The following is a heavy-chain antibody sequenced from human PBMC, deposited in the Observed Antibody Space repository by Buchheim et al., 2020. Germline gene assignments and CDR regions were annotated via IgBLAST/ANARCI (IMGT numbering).Heavy chain of an antibody. J-gene: IGHJ6*02. D-gene: IGHD2-15*01. CDR1: GFTFSGSA. CDR3: AREGRVVVAATTEMGYYYYGMDV. V-gene: IGHV3-73*01. CDR2: IRSKANSYAT. Sequence: EVQLVESGGGLVQPGGSLKLSCAASGFTFSGSAMHWVRQASGKGLEWVGRIRSKANSYATAYAASVKGRFTISRDDSRNTAYLQMNSLKTEDTAVYYCAREGRVVVAATTEMGYYYYGMDVWGQGTT.